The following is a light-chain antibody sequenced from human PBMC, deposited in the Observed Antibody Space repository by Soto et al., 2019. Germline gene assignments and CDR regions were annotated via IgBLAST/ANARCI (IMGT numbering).Light chain of an antibody. CDR1: QSVSNNY. CDR3: LQHHSCPRT. Sequence: VVSLSPGTLSLSKGERATLSCRASQSVSNNYLAWYQQKPGQAPRLLIYGASNRATGIPDRFSGSGSGTEFNLTISSLQPEDSATYYCLQHHSCPRTFGQGTKVDIK. CDR2: GAS. J-gene: IGKJ1*01. V-gene: IGKV3-20*01.